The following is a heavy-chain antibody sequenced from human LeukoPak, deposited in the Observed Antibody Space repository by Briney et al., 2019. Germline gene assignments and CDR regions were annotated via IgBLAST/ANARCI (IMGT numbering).Heavy chain of an antibody. CDR3: ARTGDTAMVTAIDY. Sequence: ASVKVSCKASGYTFTSYGLSWVRQAPGQGLEWMGWINPNSGGTNYAQKFQGRVTMTRDTSISTAYMELSRLRSDDTAVYYCARTGDTAMVTAIDYWGQGTLVTVSS. CDR1: GYTFTSYG. D-gene: IGHD5-18*01. V-gene: IGHV1-2*02. J-gene: IGHJ4*02. CDR2: INPNSGGT.